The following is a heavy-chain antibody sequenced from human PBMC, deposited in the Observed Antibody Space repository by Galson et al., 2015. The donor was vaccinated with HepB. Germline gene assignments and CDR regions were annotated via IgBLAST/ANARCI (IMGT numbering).Heavy chain of an antibody. CDR3: TILYYYDSSGYYYAAFDI. CDR2: MNPNSGNT. J-gene: IGHJ3*02. Sequence: SVKVSCKASGYTFTSYDINWVRQATGQGLEWMGWMNPNSGNTGYAQKFQGRVTMTRNTSISTAYMELSSLRSEDTAVYYCTILYYYDSSGYYYAAFDIWGQGTMVTVSS. V-gene: IGHV1-8*01. D-gene: IGHD3-22*01. CDR1: GYTFTSYD.